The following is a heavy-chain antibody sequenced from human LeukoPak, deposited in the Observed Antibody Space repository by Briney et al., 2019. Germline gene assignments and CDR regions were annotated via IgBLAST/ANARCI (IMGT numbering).Heavy chain of an antibody. Sequence: PGGSLRLSCAASGFTFSSYWMSWVRQAPGKGLEWVANIKQDGSEKYYVDSVKGRFTISRDNAKNSLYLQMNSLRAEDTAVYYCAGELDSSGYYYSGAFDIWGQGTMVTVSS. CDR1: GFTFSSYW. D-gene: IGHD3-22*01. CDR3: AGELDSSGYYYSGAFDI. V-gene: IGHV3-7*01. J-gene: IGHJ3*02. CDR2: IKQDGSEK.